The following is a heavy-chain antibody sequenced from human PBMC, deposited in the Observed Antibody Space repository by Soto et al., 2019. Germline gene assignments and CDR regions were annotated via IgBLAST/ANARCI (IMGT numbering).Heavy chain of an antibody. CDR2: IYASGST. Sequence: SETLSLTCTVSGGSISTYYWSWIRQPAGKGLEWIGRIYASGSTNYNPSLKSRVTMSVATSKNQFSLKLSSVTAADTAVYYCARGGMVIIPTATAFDYWGQGTLVTVST. V-gene: IGHV4-4*07. CDR1: GGSISTYY. D-gene: IGHD2-2*01. J-gene: IGHJ4*02. CDR3: ARGGMVIIPTATAFDY.